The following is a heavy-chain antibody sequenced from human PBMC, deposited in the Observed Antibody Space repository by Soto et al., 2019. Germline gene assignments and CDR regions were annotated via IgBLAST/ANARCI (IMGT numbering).Heavy chain of an antibody. CDR2: ISGSDGGT. CDR1: GYTFTTYG. D-gene: IGHD4-17*01. J-gene: IGHJ3*01. V-gene: IGHV1-18*01. CDR3: TRDWDYGGNHVTFVF. Sequence: QVQLVQSGAEVKQPGASVKVSCKASGYTFTTYGISWVRQAPGQGLEWMGWISGSDGGTNTAQNLQGRVTMTTDRSTSTAYMELRILRSDDSAAYFCTRDWDYGGNHVTFVFWGQGTMVTVSS.